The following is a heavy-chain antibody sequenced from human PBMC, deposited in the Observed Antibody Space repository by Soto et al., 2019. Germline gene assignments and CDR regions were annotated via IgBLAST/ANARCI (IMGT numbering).Heavy chain of an antibody. CDR1: GCIFSESY. V-gene: IGHV4-34*01. Sequence: ASETLSLTCAAYGCIFSESYLTWIRQPPGKGLEWIWAISHVGGTNYYPSLKSRVTMSMDTSQNQLSLRLISVTAADTAIYFCVRIRYELPTSLLGLDAWGQGTPVTVSS. CDR3: VRIRYELPTSLLGLDA. J-gene: IGHJ5*02. CDR2: ISHVGGT. D-gene: IGHD3-16*01.